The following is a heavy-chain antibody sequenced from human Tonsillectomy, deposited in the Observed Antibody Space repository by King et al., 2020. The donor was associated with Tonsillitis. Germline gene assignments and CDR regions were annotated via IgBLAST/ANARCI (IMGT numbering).Heavy chain of an antibody. CDR1: GGSFSGYY. CDR2: INHSGST. Sequence: VQLQQWGAGLLKPSETLSLTCAVYGGSFSGYYWSWIRQPPGKGLEWIGEINHSGSTNYNPSLKSRVTISVDTSKNQFSLKLSSVTAADTAVYYCARDPVTYYYDSSMDFDYWGQGTLVTVSS. D-gene: IGHD3-22*01. CDR3: ARDPVTYYYDSSMDFDY. J-gene: IGHJ4*02. V-gene: IGHV4-34*01.